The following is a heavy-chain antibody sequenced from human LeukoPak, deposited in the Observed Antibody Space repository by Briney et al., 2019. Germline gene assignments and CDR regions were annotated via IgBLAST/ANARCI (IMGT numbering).Heavy chain of an antibody. CDR3: ARGPPPDFDY. J-gene: IGHJ4*02. CDR2: IYYSGST. CDR1: GGSISSYY. Sequence: SETLSLTCTVSGGSISSYYWSWIRQPPGKGLEWIGYIYYSGSTNHNPSLKSRVTISVDTSKNQFSLKLSSVTAADTAVYYCARGPPPDFDYWGRGTLVTVSS. V-gene: IGHV4-59*01.